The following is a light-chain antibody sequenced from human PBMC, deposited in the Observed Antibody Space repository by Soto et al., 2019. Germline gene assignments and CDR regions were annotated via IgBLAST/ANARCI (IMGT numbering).Light chain of an antibody. CDR1: QSLVYSDGNTY. J-gene: IGKJ2*01. CDR2: KVS. Sequence: DVVMTQSPLSLPVTLGQPASISCRSSQSLVYSDGNTYLNWFQQRPGQSPRRLIYKVSNRDSGVPDRFSGSGSGTDVTLKISRVEAEDVGVYYCMQGTHLYTFGQGTKLEIK. CDR3: MQGTHLYT. V-gene: IGKV2-30*01.